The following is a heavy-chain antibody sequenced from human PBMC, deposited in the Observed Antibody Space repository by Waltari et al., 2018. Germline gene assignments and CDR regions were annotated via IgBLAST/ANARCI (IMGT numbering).Heavy chain of an antibody. Sequence: VQLVQSGAEVKKPRESLKISCKGTGYSFTSYWIGWVRQMPGKGLEWMGIIFPGDSDTRYSPSFQGQVTISADKSITTAFLHWSSLKASDTAMYYCARLSDGVTWFDPWGQGTLVSVSS. CDR2: IFPGDSDT. J-gene: IGHJ5*02. V-gene: IGHV5-51*01. CDR3: ARLSDGVTWFDP. CDR1: GYSFTSYW. D-gene: IGHD3-10*01.